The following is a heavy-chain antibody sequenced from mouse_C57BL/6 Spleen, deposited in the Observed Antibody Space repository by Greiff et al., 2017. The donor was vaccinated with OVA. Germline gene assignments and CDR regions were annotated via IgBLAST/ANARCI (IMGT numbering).Heavy chain of an antibody. J-gene: IGHJ3*01. CDR1: GYTFTSSW. CDR2: INPSNGGT. Sequence: VQLQQPGPELVKPGASVKLSCKASGYTFTSSWMHWVKQRPGQGLEWIGNINPSNGGTNYNEKFKSKATLTEDNSSSTAYMQLSSLTSEDSAVYNCVRRGYSNWFAYWGQGTLVTVSA. D-gene: IGHD2-5*01. V-gene: IGHV1-53*01. CDR3: VRRGYSNWFAY.